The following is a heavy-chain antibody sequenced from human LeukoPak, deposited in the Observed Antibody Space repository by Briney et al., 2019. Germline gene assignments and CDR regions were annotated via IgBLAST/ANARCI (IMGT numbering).Heavy chain of an antibody. D-gene: IGHD6-19*01. CDR1: GGSISSGGYS. CDR2: IYHSGST. J-gene: IGHJ4*02. V-gene: IGHV4-30-2*01. CDR3: ASRLVSPQDYYFDY. Sequence: TLSLTCAVSGGSISSGGYSWSWIRQPPGKGLEWIGYIYHSGSTYYNPSLKSRVTISVDTSKNQFSLKLSPVTAADTAVYYCASRLVSPQDYYFDYWGQGTLVTVSS.